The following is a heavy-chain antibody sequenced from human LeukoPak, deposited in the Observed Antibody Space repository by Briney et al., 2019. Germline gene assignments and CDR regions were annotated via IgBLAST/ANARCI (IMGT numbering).Heavy chain of an antibody. CDR1: GGSISSSSYY. CDR3: ARLVSAVAY. J-gene: IGHJ4*02. CDR2: IYYSGST. Sequence: SETLSLTCTVSGGSISSSSYYWGWIRQPPGKGLEWIGSIYYSGSTYYNPSLKSRVTISVDTSKHQCSLKLSSVTAADTAVYYCARLVSAVAYWGQGTLVTVSS. V-gene: IGHV4-39*01. D-gene: IGHD6-19*01.